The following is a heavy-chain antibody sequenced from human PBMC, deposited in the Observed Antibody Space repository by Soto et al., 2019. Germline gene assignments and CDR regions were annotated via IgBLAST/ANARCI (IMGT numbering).Heavy chain of an antibody. CDR1: GFTFSSYA. J-gene: IGHJ4*02. D-gene: IGHD3-22*01. CDR2: ISYDGSNK. V-gene: IGHV3-30-3*01. Sequence: GGSLRLSCAASGFTFSSYAMHWVRQAPGKGLEWVAVISYDGSNKYYADSVKGRFTISRDNSKNTLYLQMNSLRAEDTAVYYCARLYDSSGYYYGFFDYWGQGTLVTVSS. CDR3: ARLYDSSGYYYGFFDY.